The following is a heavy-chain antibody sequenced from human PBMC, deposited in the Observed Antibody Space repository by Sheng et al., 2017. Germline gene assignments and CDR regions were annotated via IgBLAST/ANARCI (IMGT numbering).Heavy chain of an antibody. D-gene: IGHD4-17*01. CDR3: ASPGDYGDYGFDY. Sequence: EVRLVESGGGLVQPGGSLRLSCAASGFTFSSYWMHWVRQAPGKGLVWVSRINSDGSSTSYADSVKGRFTISRDNAKNTLYLQMNSLRAEDTAVYYCASPGDYGDYGFDYWGQGTLVTVSS. CDR1: GFTFSSYW. V-gene: IGHV3-74*01. CDR2: INSDGSST. J-gene: IGHJ4*02.